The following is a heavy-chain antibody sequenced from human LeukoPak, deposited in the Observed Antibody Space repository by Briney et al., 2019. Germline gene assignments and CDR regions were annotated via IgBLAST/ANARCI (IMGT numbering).Heavy chain of an antibody. CDR2: IYYSGST. CDR3: AGRYYYGSGTYPDY. CDR1: GGSISSYY. Sequence: SETLSLTCTVSGGSISSYYWSWIRQPPGKGLEWIGYIYYSGSTNYNPSLKSRVTISVDTSKNQFSLKLSSVTAADTAVYYCAGRYYYGSGTYPDYWGQGTLVTVSS. V-gene: IGHV4-59*01. D-gene: IGHD3-10*01. J-gene: IGHJ4*02.